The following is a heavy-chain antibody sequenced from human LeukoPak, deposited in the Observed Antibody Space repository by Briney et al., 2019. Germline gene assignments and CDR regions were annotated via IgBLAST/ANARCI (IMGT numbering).Heavy chain of an antibody. CDR3: ARASLWYRFRYFDL. Sequence: PGGSLRLSCAASGFTVSSNYMSWVRQAPGKGLEWVSVIYSGGSTYYEDSVKSRFTISRDNSRNTLYLQLNSMRAEDTAVYYCARASLWYRFRYFDLWGRGTLVTVSS. CDR2: IYSGGST. J-gene: IGHJ2*01. CDR1: GFTVSSNY. V-gene: IGHV3-66*02. D-gene: IGHD6-13*01.